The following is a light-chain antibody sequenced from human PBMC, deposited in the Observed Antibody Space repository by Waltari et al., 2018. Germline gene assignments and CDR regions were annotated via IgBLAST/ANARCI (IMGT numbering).Light chain of an antibody. CDR3: QQYYSAPFT. CDR2: WAS. Sequence: VMTQSPDSLAVSLGERATINCKSSQSVLYNSNNKNYLAWYQQKPGQPPRLLIYWASTRESGVPDRFSGSGSGTDFTLTISSLQAEDVALYYCQQYYSAPFTFGPGTKVDIK. CDR1: QSVLYNSNNKNY. J-gene: IGKJ3*01. V-gene: IGKV4-1*01.